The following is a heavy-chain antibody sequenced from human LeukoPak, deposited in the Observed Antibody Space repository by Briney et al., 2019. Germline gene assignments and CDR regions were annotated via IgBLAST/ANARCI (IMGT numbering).Heavy chain of an antibody. CDR2: ISGSGGST. CDR1: GFTFSSYA. V-gene: IGHV3-23*01. Sequence: PGGSLRLSCAASGFTFSSYAMSWVRQAPGKGLEWVSAISGSGGSTYYADSVKGRFTISRDNSKDTLYLQMNSLRAEDTAVYYCAKDRRLASDAFDIWGQGTMITVSS. J-gene: IGHJ3*02. CDR3: AKDRRLASDAFDI. D-gene: IGHD3-3*02.